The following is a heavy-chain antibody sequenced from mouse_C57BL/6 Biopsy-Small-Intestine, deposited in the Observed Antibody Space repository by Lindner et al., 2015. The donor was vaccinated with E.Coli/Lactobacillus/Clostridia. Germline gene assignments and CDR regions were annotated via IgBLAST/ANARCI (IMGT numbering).Heavy chain of an antibody. CDR3: AREGFAS. CDR1: GYTFTTYT. J-gene: IGHJ4*01. V-gene: IGHV1-84*02. CDR2: INAGNGNT. Sequence: SVKVSCKASGYTFTTYTMHWVRQAPGQGLEWMGWINAGNGNTKSSQKFQGRLTITRDTSASTAYMELSSLKSEDTAVYYCAREGFASWGQGTLVTVSS.